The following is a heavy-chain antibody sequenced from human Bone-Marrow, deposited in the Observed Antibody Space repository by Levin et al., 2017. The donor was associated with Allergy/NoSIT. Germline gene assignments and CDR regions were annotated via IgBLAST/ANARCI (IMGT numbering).Heavy chain of an antibody. Sequence: RTGGSLRLSCAASGFTLNNYAFHWVRQAPGKGLEWVGVMSYDGSNEYYADSVKGRFTISRDNSNNTVYLRMNSLRTGDTALYYCARDLGRMPYYGMDVWGQGTTVTVSS. CDR3: ARDLGRMPYYGMDV. V-gene: IGHV3-30*04. J-gene: IGHJ6*02. CDR1: GFTLNNYA. CDR2: MSYDGSNE. D-gene: IGHD2-2*01.